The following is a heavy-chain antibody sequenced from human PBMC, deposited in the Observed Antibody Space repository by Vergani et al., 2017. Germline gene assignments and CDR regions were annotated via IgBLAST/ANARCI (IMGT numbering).Heavy chain of an antibody. CDR3: ARVSFGSCSSTSCSEYFQH. V-gene: IGHV4-59*12. Sequence: QMQLQESGPGLVKSSETMSLSCLVSGCPISNYYWNWIRQSPGKGLEWIAYVHVSGSINYSPSLKNRVTMSVDTSKNQFSLKLSSVTAADTAVYYCARVSFGSCSSTSCSEYFQHWGQGTLVTVSS. CDR2: VHVSGSI. J-gene: IGHJ1*01. D-gene: IGHD2-2*01. CDR1: GCPISNYY.